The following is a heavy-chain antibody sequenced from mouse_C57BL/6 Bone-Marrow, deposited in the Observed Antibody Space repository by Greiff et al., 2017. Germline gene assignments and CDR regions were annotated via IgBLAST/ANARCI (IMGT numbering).Heavy chain of an antibody. D-gene: IGHD2-3*01. CDR2: ISSGGSYT. Sequence: EVQLVESGGDLVKPGGSLKLSCAASGFTFSSYGLSWVRQTPDKRLEWVGTISSGGSYTYYPDNVKGRFTISRDNAKNTLYLQMSSLKSEDTAMYYCARHDGYFWYFDVWGTGTTVTVSS. CDR1: GFTFSSYG. CDR3: ARHDGYFWYFDV. J-gene: IGHJ1*03. V-gene: IGHV5-6*01.